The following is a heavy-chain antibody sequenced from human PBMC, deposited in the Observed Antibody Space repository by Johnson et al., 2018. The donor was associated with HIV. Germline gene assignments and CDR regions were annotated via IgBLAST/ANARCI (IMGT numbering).Heavy chain of an antibody. J-gene: IGHJ3*02. D-gene: IGHD2-8*01. CDR3: ARGPTMRYCTNGVCYIGAFDI. V-gene: IGHV3-30*03. CDR2: ISYDGADK. CDR1: GFTFSSYD. Sequence: QVQLVESGGGVVQPGRSLRLSCAASGFTFSSYDMHWVRQAPGQGLEWVALISYDGADKHYADSVKGRFTISRDNSKNTLYLQMNSLRTEDTAVYYCARGPTMRYCTNGVCYIGAFDIWGQGTMVTVSS.